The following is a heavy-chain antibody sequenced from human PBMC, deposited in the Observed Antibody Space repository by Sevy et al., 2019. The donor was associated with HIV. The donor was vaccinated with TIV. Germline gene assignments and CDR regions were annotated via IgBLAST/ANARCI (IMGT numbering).Heavy chain of an antibody. V-gene: IGHV3-21*01. CDR3: ARAGGAVAGFADDAFDI. J-gene: IGHJ3*02. D-gene: IGHD6-19*01. CDR1: GFTFSSYS. CDR2: ISSSSSYI. Sequence: GGSLRLSCAASGFTFSSYSMNWVRQAPGKGLEWVSSISSSSSYIYYAYSVKGRFTISRDNAKNSLYLQMNSLRAEDTAVYYCARAGGAVAGFADDAFDIWGQGTMVIVSS.